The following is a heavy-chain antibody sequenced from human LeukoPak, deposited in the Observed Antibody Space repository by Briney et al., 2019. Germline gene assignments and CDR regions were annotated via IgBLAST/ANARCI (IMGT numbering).Heavy chain of an antibody. Sequence: SETLSLTCTVSGGSISSSSYYWGWIRQPPGKGLEWIGSIYYSGSTYYNPSLKSRVTISVDTSKNQFSLKLSSVTAADTAVYYCARGSGYGRPHYYYMDVWGKGTTVTVSS. CDR1: GGSISSSSYY. V-gene: IGHV4-39*07. J-gene: IGHJ6*03. D-gene: IGHD5-12*01. CDR3: ARGSGYGRPHYYYMDV. CDR2: IYYSGST.